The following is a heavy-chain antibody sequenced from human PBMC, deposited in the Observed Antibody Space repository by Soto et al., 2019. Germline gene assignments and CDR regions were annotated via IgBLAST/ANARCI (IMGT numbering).Heavy chain of an antibody. Sequence: QVKLVQSGAEVKKPGASVKVSCKASGYTFTSYGISWVRQAPGQGLEWMGWISAYNGNTNYAQKLQGRVTMTTDTSTSTAYMELRSLRSDDTAVYYCARDSDEGGYYYYYYMDVWGKGTTVTVSS. CDR1: GYTFTSYG. V-gene: IGHV1-18*01. CDR2: ISAYNGNT. CDR3: ARDSDEGGYYYYYYMDV. J-gene: IGHJ6*03.